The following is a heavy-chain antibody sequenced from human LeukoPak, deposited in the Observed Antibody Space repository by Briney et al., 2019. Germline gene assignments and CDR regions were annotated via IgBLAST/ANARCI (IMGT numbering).Heavy chain of an antibody. Sequence: SQTLSLTCAISGDSVSSNSAAWNWIRQSPSRGLEWLGRTYYRSKWYNDYAVSVKSRITISPDTSKNQFSLQLNSVTPEDTAVYYCARGGLRYFDWLSHNWFDPWGQGTLVTVSS. D-gene: IGHD3-9*01. CDR1: GDSVSSNSAA. J-gene: IGHJ5*02. CDR3: ARGGLRYFDWLSHNWFDP. CDR2: TYYRSKWYN. V-gene: IGHV6-1*01.